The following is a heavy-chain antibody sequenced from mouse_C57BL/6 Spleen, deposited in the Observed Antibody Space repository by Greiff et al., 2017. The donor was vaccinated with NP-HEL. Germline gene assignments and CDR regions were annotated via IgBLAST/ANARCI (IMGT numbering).Heavy chain of an antibody. V-gene: IGHV1-18*01. J-gene: IGHJ1*03. D-gene: IGHD1-1*01. CDR3: ARDLLLREGYFDV. CDR1: GYTFTDYN. Sequence: DVKLQESGPELVKPGASVKIPCKASGYTFTDYNMDWVKQSHGKSLEWIGDINPNNGGTIYNQKFKGKATLTVDKSSSTAYMELRSLTSEDTAVYYCARDLLLREGYFDVWGTGTTVTVSS. CDR2: INPNNGGT.